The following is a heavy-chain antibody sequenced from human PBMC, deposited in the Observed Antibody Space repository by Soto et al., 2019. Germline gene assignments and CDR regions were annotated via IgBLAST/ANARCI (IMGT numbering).Heavy chain of an antibody. CDR1: GYSFTSYW. J-gene: IGHJ4*02. Sequence: PGESLKISCKGSGYSFTSYWIGWVRQMPGKGLEWMGIIYPGDSDTRYSPSFQGQVTISADKSISTAYLQWSSLKASDTAMYYCASGFGNYYDSSGYTPYWGQGTLVTVSS. V-gene: IGHV5-51*01. CDR3: ASGFGNYYDSSGYTPY. CDR2: IYPGDSDT. D-gene: IGHD3-22*01.